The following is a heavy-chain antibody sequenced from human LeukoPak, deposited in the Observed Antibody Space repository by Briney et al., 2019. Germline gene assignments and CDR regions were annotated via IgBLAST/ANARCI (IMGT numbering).Heavy chain of an antibody. V-gene: IGHV4-38-2*02. CDR3: ARAPRDTSGYYMRSFDY. CDR1: GYSISSDCY. CDR2: IYHSGYT. J-gene: IGHJ4*02. D-gene: IGHD3-22*01. Sequence: SETLSLTCTVSGYSISSDCYWGWIRQPPGQGLEWTRGIYHSGYTYYYPSLKSRVTISVDTSRNQFSLKLSSVTAADTAVYYCARAPRDTSGYYMRSFDYWGQGILVTVSS.